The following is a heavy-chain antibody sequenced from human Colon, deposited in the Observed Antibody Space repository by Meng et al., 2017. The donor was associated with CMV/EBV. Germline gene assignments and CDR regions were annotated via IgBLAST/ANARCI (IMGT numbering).Heavy chain of an antibody. Sequence: GGSLRLSCAVSGFTVTNNFMTWVRQAPGKGLEWVSLSYNDGSTYYADSVKGRFTISRDTAKNTVYLRMNSLRADDTAFYYCARAHDYSNFNYYYPMDVWGQGTTDTVSS. CDR3: ARAHDYSNFNYYYPMDV. CDR2: SYNDGST. CDR1: GFTVTNNF. J-gene: IGHJ6*02. D-gene: IGHD4-11*01. V-gene: IGHV3-53*01.